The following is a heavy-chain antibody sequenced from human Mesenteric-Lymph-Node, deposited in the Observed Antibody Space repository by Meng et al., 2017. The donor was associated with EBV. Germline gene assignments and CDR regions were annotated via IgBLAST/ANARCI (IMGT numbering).Heavy chain of an antibody. CDR3: AVGGRLIGALDS. CDR2: IYPTGST. J-gene: IGHJ4*02. Sequence: QVQLQESGPGLVKPSETLFHTCSVFGGYINGYYWTWIRQSPGKKLEWIGFIYPTGSTNYNPSLRSRVTLSVDTSKNQFSLRMTSVSAADTALYYCAVGGRLIGALDSWGQGILVTVSS. V-gene: IGHV4-59*01. CDR1: GGYINGYY. D-gene: IGHD1-26*01.